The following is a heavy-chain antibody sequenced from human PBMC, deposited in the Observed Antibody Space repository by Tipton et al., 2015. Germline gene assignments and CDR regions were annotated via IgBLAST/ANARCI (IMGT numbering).Heavy chain of an antibody. D-gene: IGHD5-12*01. CDR3: ARSSRYSGYDSYGMDV. CDR1: DYILRLYG. V-gene: IGHV1-18*01. Sequence: QLVQSGAEVKKPGASVTVSCRASDYILRLYGISWVRQAPGQGLEWMGWISGLNGHTNNAQKFQGRVTMTTETSTNTAYMELRSLRPDDTAVYYCARSSRYSGYDSYGMDVWGQGTTAIVSS. J-gene: IGHJ6*02. CDR2: ISGLNGHT.